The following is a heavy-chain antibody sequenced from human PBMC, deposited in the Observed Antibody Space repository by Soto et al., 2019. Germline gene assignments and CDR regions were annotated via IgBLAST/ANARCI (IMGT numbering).Heavy chain of an antibody. D-gene: IGHD6-19*01. CDR3: AKPASGWYPELMNGMDV. J-gene: IGHJ6*02. V-gene: IGHV3-23*01. CDR1: GFTFSSYA. CDR2: ISGSGGNI. Sequence: DVQLLESGGGLVQPGGSLRLSCVVSGFTFSSYAMSWVRQAPGKGLEWVSSISGSGGNIYYADSVKGRFTISRDNSKNRLHLQMNSLRAEDTAVYYCAKPASGWYPELMNGMDVWGQGTTVTVSS.